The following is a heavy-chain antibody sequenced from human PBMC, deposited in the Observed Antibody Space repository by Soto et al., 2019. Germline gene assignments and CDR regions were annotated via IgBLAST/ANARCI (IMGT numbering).Heavy chain of an antibody. CDR1: GGSFSGYY. CDR2: INHSGST. D-gene: IGHD6-13*01. J-gene: IGHJ5*02. V-gene: IGHV4-34*01. CDR3: ARGTAAAGTGRNLDWFDP. Sequence: PSETLSLTCAVYGGSFSGYYWSWIRQPPGKGLEWIGEINHSGSTNYNPSLKSRVTISVDTSKIQFSLKLSSVTAADTAVYYCARGTAAAGTGRNLDWFDPWGQGTLVTVSS.